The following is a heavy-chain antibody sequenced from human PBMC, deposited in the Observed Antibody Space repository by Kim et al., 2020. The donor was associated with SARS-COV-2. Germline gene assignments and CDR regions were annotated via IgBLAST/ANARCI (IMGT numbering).Heavy chain of an antibody. V-gene: IGHV1-69*01. Sequence: YAQKFQGRVTITADESTSTAYMELSSLRSEDTAVYYCARDDAKDRGYSSYWGQGTLVTVSS. D-gene: IGHD5-18*01. J-gene: IGHJ4*02. CDR3: ARDDAKDRGYSSY.